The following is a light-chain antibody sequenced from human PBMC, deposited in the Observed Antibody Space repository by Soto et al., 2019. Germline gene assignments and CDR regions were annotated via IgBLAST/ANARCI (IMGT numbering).Light chain of an antibody. CDR1: QSISSW. CDR3: QQYYSYSWT. CDR2: KAS. J-gene: IGKJ1*01. V-gene: IGKV1-5*03. Sequence: DIQMTQSPSTLSASVGDRVSSACRASQSISSWLAWYQQKPGKAPNLLIYKASSLEGGVPSRFSGSGSGTEFTLTISSLQPDDFATYYCQQYYSYSWTFGQGTKVDIK.